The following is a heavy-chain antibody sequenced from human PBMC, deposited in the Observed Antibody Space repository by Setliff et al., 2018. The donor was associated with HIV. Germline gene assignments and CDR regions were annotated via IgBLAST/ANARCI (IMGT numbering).Heavy chain of an antibody. CDR3: ARQDYNFWSGQKNYFDS. CDR1: GGSISSGSYF. V-gene: IGHV4-61*02. D-gene: IGHD3-3*01. J-gene: IGHJ4*02. CDR2: IYTSGST. Sequence: PSETLSLTCTVSGGSISSGSYFWTWIRQPAGKGLEWIGRIYTSGSTNYNPSLKSRVTISVDTSKNQFSLRLSSVTAADTAVYYCARQDYNFWSGQKNYFDSWGQGTLVTVSS.